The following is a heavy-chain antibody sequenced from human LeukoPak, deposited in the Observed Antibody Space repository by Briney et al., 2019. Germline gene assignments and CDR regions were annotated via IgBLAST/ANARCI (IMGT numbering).Heavy chain of an antibody. CDR3: AKGGSYRSQPYFDY. J-gene: IGHJ4*02. Sequence: PGRSLRLSCAASGFTFSNYAISWVRQAPGKGLEWVSCISGSDGTTYYADSGKGRFNISRDNSKNTLYLQMNGLRAEDTAVYYCAKGGSYRSQPYFDYWGQGTTVTVSS. CDR2: ISGSDGTT. D-gene: IGHD3-16*02. CDR1: GFTFSNYA. V-gene: IGHV3-23*01.